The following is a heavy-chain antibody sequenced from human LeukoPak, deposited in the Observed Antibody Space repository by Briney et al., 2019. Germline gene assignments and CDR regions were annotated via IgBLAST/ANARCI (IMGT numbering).Heavy chain of an antibody. D-gene: IGHD5-24*01. CDR2: IISIFGTA. Sequence: SVKVSCKASGGTFSSYAISWVRQAPGQGLEWMGGIISIFGTANYAQKFQGRVTITTDESTSTAYMELSSLRSEDTAVYYCARGLDGYNYVAGIYWGQGTLVTVSS. V-gene: IGHV1-69*05. J-gene: IGHJ4*02. CDR3: ARGLDGYNYVAGIY. CDR1: GGTFSSYA.